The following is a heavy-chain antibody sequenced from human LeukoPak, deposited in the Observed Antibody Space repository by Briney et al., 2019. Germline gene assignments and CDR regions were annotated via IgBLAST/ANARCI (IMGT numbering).Heavy chain of an antibody. J-gene: IGHJ6*03. Sequence: ASVKVSCKASGYTFTSYDINWVRQATGQGREWMGWMNPNSGNTGYAQKFHGRVTMTRNTSISTAYMELSSLRSEDTAVYYCARESSSAGPYYYYYMDVWGKGTTVTVSS. CDR3: ARESSSAGPYYYYYMDV. CDR2: MNPNSGNT. CDR1: GYTFTSYD. D-gene: IGHD6-6*01. V-gene: IGHV1-8*01.